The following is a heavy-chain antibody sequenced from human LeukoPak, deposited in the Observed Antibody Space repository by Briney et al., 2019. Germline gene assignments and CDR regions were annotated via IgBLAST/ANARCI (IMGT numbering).Heavy chain of an antibody. CDR3: ARDSVLVPGVKKGSDAFDI. J-gene: IGHJ3*02. Sequence: SETLSLTCTVSGGSIISNNYWGWIRQPPGKGLEWIGSIYYSGSTYYNPSLKSRVTISVDTSKNQFSLKLSSVTAADTAVYYCARDSVLVPGVKKGSDAFDIWGQGTMVTVSS. V-gene: IGHV4-39*07. CDR1: GGSIISNNY. D-gene: IGHD2-2*01. CDR2: IYYSGST.